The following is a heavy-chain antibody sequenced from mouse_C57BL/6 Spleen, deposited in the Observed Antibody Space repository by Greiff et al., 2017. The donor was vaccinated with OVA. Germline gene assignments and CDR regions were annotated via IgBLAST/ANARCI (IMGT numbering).Heavy chain of an antibody. V-gene: IGHV8-12*01. D-gene: IGHD2-4*01. CDR3: ARTRIYYDYDAPYFDY. CDR1: GFSLSTSGMG. J-gene: IGHJ2*01. CDR2: IYWDDDK. Sequence: QVTLKESGPGILQSSQTLSLTCSFSGFSLSTSGMGVSWIRQPSGKGLEWLAHIYWDDDKRYNPSLKSRLTISKDTSRNQVFLKITSVDTADTATYYWARTRIYYDYDAPYFDYWGQGTTLTVSS.